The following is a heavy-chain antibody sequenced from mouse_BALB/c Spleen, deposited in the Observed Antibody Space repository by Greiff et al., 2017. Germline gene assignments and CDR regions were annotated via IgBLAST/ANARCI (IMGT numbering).Heavy chain of an antibody. V-gene: IGHV1-87*01. CDR3: ARGGSSWYFDV. J-gene: IGHJ1*01. Sequence: LQESGAELARPGASVKLSCKASGYTFTSYWMQWVKQRPGQGLEWIGAIYPGDGDTRYTQKFKGKATLTADKSSSTAYMQLSSLASEDSAVYYCARGGSSWYFDVWGAGTTVTVSS. CDR1: GYTFTSYW. D-gene: IGHD1-1*01. CDR2: IYPGDGDT.